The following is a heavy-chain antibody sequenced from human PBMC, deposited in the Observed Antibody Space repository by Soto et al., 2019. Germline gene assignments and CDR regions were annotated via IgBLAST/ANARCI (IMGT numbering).Heavy chain of an antibody. J-gene: IGHJ4*02. Sequence: EVQLVESGGGLVQPGGSLRLSCAASGFTFISYSMNWVRQAPGEGLEWISYIDNSGSIIYYANSVKGRFTISRDNAINSLYLQMNSLRDEDTAVYYCSRDLSAMDRSFDYWGQGTLVTVSS. D-gene: IGHD2-2*03. V-gene: IGHV3-48*02. CDR1: GFTFISYS. CDR3: SRDLSAMDRSFDY. CDR2: IDNSGSII.